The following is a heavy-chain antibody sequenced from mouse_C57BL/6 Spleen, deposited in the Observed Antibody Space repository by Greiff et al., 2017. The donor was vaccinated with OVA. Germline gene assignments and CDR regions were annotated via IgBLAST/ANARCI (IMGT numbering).Heavy chain of an antibody. J-gene: IGHJ4*01. CDR3: ARRAVVDYYAMDY. CDR2: IWSGGST. Sequence: VKLVESGPGLVQPSQSLSITCTVSGFSLTSYGVHWVRQSPGKGLEWLGVIWSGGSTDYNAAFISRLSISKDNSKSQVFFKMNSLQADDTAIYYCARRAVVDYYAMDYWGQGTSVTVSS. V-gene: IGHV2-2*01. D-gene: IGHD1-1*01. CDR1: GFSLTSYG.